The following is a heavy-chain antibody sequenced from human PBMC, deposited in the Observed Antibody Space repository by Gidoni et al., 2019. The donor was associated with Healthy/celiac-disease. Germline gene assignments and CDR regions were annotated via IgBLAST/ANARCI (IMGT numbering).Heavy chain of an antibody. J-gene: IGHJ6*02. V-gene: IGHV4-34*01. CDR1: GGSFSGYY. CDR3: ARWGVGVDRGYYYYYYGMDV. Sequence: QVPLQQWGAGLLKPSETLSLTCAVYGGSFSGYYWSWNRQPPGKGLEWIGEINHSGSTNYNPSLKSRVTISVDTYKNQFSLKLSSVTAADTDVYYCARWGVGVDRGYYYYYYGMDVWGQGTTVTVSS. D-gene: IGHD2-15*01. CDR2: INHSGST.